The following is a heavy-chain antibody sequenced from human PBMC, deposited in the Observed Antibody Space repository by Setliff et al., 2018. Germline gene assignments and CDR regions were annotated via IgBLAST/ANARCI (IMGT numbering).Heavy chain of an antibody. CDR2: IVVGSGNT. CDR1: GLTFTSSA. J-gene: IGHJ3*02. CDR3: AARRGKQGAFDI. V-gene: IGHV1-58*02. D-gene: IGHD3-10*01. Sequence: GASVKVSCKASGLTFTSSAMQWVRQARGQRLEWIGWIVVGSGNTNYAQKFQERVTITRDMSTSTAYMELSSLRSEDTAVYYCAARRGKQGAFDIWGQGTMVTVSS.